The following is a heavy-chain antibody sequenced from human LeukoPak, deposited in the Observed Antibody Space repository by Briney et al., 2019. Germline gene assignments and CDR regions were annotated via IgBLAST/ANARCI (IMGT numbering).Heavy chain of an antibody. CDR3: ARTWEVRLLYYDILTGSQDYLDY. CDR2: IYYSGST. D-gene: IGHD3-9*01. J-gene: IGHJ4*02. CDR1: GGSISSSSYY. V-gene: IGHV4-39*07. Sequence: PSETLSLTCTVSGGSISSSSYYWGRIRQPPGKGLEWIGSIYYSGSTYYNPSLKSRVTISVDTSKNQFSLKLGSVTAADTAVYYRARTWEVRLLYYDILTGSQDYLDYWGQGTLVTVSS.